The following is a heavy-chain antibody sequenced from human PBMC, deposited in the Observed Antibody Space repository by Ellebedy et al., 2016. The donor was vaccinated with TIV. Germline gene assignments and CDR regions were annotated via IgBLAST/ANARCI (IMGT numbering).Heavy chain of an antibody. V-gene: IGHV3-43D*03. Sequence: GESLKISXAASGFTFSSYWMHWVRQAPGKGLVWVSLISWAGDSTYYADSVKGRFTISRDNSKNSLYLQMNSLRTEDTALYYCAKDWSSGYDNFIDYWGQGTLVTVSS. CDR3: AKDWSSGYDNFIDY. CDR1: GFTFSSYW. D-gene: IGHD5-12*01. J-gene: IGHJ4*02. CDR2: ISWAGDST.